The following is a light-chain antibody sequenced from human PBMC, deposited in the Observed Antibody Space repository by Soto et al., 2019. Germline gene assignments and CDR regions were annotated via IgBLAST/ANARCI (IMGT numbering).Light chain of an antibody. V-gene: IGKV3-20*01. CDR2: GAS. Sequence: EIVLTQSPGTLSLSPGERATLSCRASQSVSSNYLAWYQQKPGQAPRLLIYGASSRAAGIPDRFSGSGSGTDFTLTISRLEPDDFAVYDCQQYSRSPFTFGQGTKLEIK. J-gene: IGKJ2*01. CDR3: QQYSRSPFT. CDR1: QSVSSNY.